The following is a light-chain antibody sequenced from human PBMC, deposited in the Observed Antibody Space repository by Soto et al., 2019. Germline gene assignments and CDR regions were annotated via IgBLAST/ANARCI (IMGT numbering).Light chain of an antibody. J-gene: IGKJ4*01. V-gene: IGKV3-11*01. CDR2: DAS. CDR3: QQRSDWPST. CDR1: QSVSRY. Sequence: DIVLTQSPATRSLSPGERATLSCRASQSVSRYLAWYQQKPGQAPRLLIYDASNRATGIPARFSGSGSGTDFTLTISSLEPEDFAVYYCQQRSDWPSTFGGGTKVEI.